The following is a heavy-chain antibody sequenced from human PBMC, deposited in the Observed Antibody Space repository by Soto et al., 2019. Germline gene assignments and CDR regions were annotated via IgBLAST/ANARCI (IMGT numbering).Heavy chain of an antibody. J-gene: IGHJ6*02. V-gene: IGHV3-30-3*01. CDR1: GFTFSSYA. CDR3: ATYGMDV. Sequence: QVQLVESGGGVVQPGRSLRLSCAASGFTFSSYAMHWVRQAPGKGLEWVAVISYDGSNKYYADSVKGRFTISRDNSKNTLYLQMNRLRAEDTAVYYCATYGMDVWGQGTTVTVSS. CDR2: ISYDGSNK.